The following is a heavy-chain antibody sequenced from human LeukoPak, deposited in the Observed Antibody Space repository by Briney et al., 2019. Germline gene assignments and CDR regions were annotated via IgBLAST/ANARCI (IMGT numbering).Heavy chain of an antibody. J-gene: IGHJ4*02. D-gene: IGHD1-26*01. CDR1: GFTFSSYW. CDR3: ARAGGSGSYFGRFGY. CDR2: INSDGSST. Sequence: GGSLRLSCAASGFTFSSYWMHWVRQAPGKGLVWVSRINSDGSSTSYADSVKGRFTISRDNAKNTLYLQMNSLRAEDTAVYYCARAGGSGSYFGRFGYWGQGTLVTASS. V-gene: IGHV3-74*01.